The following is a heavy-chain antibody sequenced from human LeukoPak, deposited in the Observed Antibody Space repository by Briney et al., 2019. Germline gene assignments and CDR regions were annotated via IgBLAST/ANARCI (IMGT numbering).Heavy chain of an antibody. CDR2: MKQDGREI. V-gene: IGHV3-7*01. CDR1: GFSFSRYW. CDR3: AITPYDFWSGYYLPPYDY. Sequence: GGSLRLSCAASGFSFSRYWMSWVRQAPGKGLEWVANMKQDGREIYYVESVKGRFTISRDNAKNSLYLQMNSLRAEDTAVYYCAITPYDFWSGYYLPPYDYWGQGTLVTVSS. J-gene: IGHJ4*02. D-gene: IGHD3-3*01.